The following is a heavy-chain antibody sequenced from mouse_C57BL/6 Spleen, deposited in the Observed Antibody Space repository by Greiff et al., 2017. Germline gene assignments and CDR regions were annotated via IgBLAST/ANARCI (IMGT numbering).Heavy chain of an antibody. J-gene: IGHJ2*01. CDR3: AREGYDYDAYFDY. Sequence: EVQLQQSGPELVKPGASVKIPCKASGYTFTDYNMDWVKQSHGKSLEWIGDINPNNGGTIYNQKFKGKATFTVDKSSSTAYMELRSLTSEDTAVYYCAREGYDYDAYFDYWGPGTTLTVSS. CDR2: INPNNGGT. V-gene: IGHV1-18*01. D-gene: IGHD2-4*01. CDR1: GYTFTDYN.